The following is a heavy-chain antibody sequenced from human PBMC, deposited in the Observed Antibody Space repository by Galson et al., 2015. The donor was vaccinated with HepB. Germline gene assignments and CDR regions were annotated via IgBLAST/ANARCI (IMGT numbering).Heavy chain of an antibody. D-gene: IGHD4-17*01. CDR1: GYTLTELS. CDR3: ARTGYGDYLDY. CDR2: FDPEDGET. V-gene: IGHV1-24*01. Sequence: SVKVSCKVSGYTLTELSMHWVRQAPGKGLEWMGGFDPEDGETIYAQKFQGRVTITADESTSTAYMELSSLRSEDTAVYYCARTGYGDYLDYWGQGTLVTVSS. J-gene: IGHJ4*02.